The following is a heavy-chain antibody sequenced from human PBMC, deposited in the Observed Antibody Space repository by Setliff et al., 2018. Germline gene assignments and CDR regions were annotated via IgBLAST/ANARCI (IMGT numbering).Heavy chain of an antibody. V-gene: IGHV1-3*04. CDR3: ARGSRGFDY. CDR2: IYTDNGNT. Sequence: ASVKVSCKASGYTFSANAIHWVRQAPGQRLEWMGLIYTDNGNTKYSKNFQDRVAITRDTSASTAYMELSSLTSEDTAVYFCARGSRGFDYWGQGALVTVSS. CDR1: GYTFSANA. J-gene: IGHJ4*02.